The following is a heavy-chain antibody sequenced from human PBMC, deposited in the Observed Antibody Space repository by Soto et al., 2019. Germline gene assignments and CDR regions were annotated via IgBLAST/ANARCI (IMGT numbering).Heavy chain of an antibody. D-gene: IGHD3-10*01. J-gene: IGHJ5*02. CDR1: GGSISSGDYY. V-gene: IGHV4-31*03. Sequence: SETLSLTCTVSGGSISSGDYYWSWIRQHPGKGLEWIGYIYYSGSTYYNPSLKSRVTISVDTSKNQFSLKLSSVTAADTAVYYCARTATYGSGSYYKINGFDPWGQGTLVTVSS. CDR3: ARTATYGSGSYYKINGFDP. CDR2: IYYSGST.